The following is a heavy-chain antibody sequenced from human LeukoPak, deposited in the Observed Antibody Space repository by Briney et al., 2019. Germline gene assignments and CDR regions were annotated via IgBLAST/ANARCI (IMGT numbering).Heavy chain of an antibody. V-gene: IGHV1-2*02. D-gene: IGHD6-19*01. CDR3: AREPIAVAGDYYYGMDV. Sequence: SVKVTCKCSGYTFTGYYMHWVGQAPGQGLEWMGWINPNRGGTNYAKKFQGRVTMTRDTSIRTAYMELSRLRSHDTAVYYCAREPIAVAGDYYYGMDVWGQGTTVTVSS. J-gene: IGHJ6*02. CDR1: GYTFTGYY. CDR2: INPNRGGT.